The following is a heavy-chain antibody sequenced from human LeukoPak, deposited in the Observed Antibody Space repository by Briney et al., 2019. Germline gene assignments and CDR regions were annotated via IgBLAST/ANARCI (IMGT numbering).Heavy chain of an antibody. CDR1: GFTFSDYY. CDR3: ARDRSGYYHGLDY. Sequence: PGGSLRLSCATSGFTFSDYYMTWIRQAPGKGLEWVSYIGGSGPTIYYADSVEGRFTVSRDNAKNSLHLQMNSLRAEDTAVYYSARDRSGYYHGLDYWGHGILVTVSS. CDR2: IGGSGPTI. D-gene: IGHD3-22*01. J-gene: IGHJ4*01. V-gene: IGHV3-11*01.